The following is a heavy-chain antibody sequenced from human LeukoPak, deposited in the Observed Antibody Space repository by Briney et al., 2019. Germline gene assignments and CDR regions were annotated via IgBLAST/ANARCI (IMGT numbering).Heavy chain of an antibody. CDR2: INHSGST. CDR1: GGSFSGYY. V-gene: IGHV4-34*01. CDR3: ARAPRILRYSGSYYWFDP. D-gene: IGHD1-26*01. Sequence: PETLSLTCAVYGGSFSGYYWSWIRQPPGKGLEWIGEINHSGSTNYNPSLKSRVTISVDTSKNQFSLKLSSVTAADTAVYYCARAPRILRYSGSYYWFDPWGQGTLVTVSS. J-gene: IGHJ5*02.